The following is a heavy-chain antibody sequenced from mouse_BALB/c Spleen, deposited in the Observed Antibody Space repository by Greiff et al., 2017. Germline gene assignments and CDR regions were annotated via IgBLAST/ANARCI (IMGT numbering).Heavy chain of an antibody. D-gene: IGHD1-1*01. CDR1: GFSLTSYG. J-gene: IGHJ4*01. CDR2: IWSDGST. V-gene: IGHV2-6-2*01. CDR3: ARHAITTVVDYAMDY. Sequence: VQLVESGPDLVAPSQSLSITCTVSGFSLTSYGVHWVRQPPGKGLEWLVVIWSDGSTTYNSALKSRLSISKDNSKSQVFLKMNSLQTDDTAMYYCARHAITTVVDYAMDYWGQGTSVTVSS.